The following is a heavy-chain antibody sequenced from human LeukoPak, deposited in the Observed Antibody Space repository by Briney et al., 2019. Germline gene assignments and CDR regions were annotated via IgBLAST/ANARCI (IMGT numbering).Heavy chain of an antibody. Sequence: SETLSLTCSVYGGSLSGYYWSWIRQTPGKGLELIGEINHSGSTTYYPSFKNRVTISVDTSKNQFSLKVRSVTAADTAVYYCARGYCTNAVCSLGPTQAWGQGTLVTVSS. CDR3: ARGYCTNAVCSLGPTQA. V-gene: IGHV4-34*01. J-gene: IGHJ4*02. D-gene: IGHD2-8*01. CDR2: INHSGST. CDR1: GGSLSGYY.